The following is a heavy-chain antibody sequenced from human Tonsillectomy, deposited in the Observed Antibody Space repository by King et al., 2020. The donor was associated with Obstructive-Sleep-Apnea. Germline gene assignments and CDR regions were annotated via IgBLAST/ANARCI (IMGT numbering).Heavy chain of an antibody. Sequence: VQLQESGPGLVKPSQTLSLTCTVSGYSISSGYSYWSWIRQPPGKGLEWIGYISDSGNTYYNPSLKSLVTISVDTSKNQFSLGLTSVTAADTAVYYCAREEYYDSSGYFDYWGQGSLITVSS. CDR1: GYSISSGYSY. V-gene: IGHV4-30-4*01. J-gene: IGHJ4*02. D-gene: IGHD3-22*01. CDR2: ISDSGNT. CDR3: AREEYYDSSGYFDY.